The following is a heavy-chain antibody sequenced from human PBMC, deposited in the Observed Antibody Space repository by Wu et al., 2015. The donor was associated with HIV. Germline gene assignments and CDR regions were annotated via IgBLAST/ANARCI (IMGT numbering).Heavy chain of an antibody. Sequence: QVQLVQSGAEVKKPGSSVKVSCKASGGTFSSYAISWARQAPGQGLEWMGGFIPIFGTANYAQKFQGRVTITTDESTSTAYMELSSLRSDDTAVYYCARDRSIAARPRLYYMDVWGKGTTVTVSS. V-gene: IGHV1-69*05. CDR1: GGTFSSYA. D-gene: IGHD6-6*01. CDR2: FIPIFGTA. J-gene: IGHJ6*03. CDR3: ARDRSIAARPRLYYMDV.